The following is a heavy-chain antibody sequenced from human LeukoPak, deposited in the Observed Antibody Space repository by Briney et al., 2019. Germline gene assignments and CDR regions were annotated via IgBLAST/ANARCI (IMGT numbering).Heavy chain of an antibody. CDR2: ITSGGST. D-gene: IGHD4-17*01. CDR3: AKDRGALSYGDYPYFDY. Sequence: GGSLRLSCAASGFTFSSYAMSWVRRAPGKGLEWVSAITSGGSTYHADSVKGRFTISRDNSKNTLYLQMNSLRAEDTAIYYCAKDRGALSYGDYPYFDYWGQGTLVTVSS. J-gene: IGHJ4*02. V-gene: IGHV3-23*01. CDR1: GFTFSSYA.